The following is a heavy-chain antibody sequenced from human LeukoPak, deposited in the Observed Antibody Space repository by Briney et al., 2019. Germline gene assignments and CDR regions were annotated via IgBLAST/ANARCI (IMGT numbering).Heavy chain of an antibody. V-gene: IGHV1-69*13. Sequence: SVKVSCKASGGTFSSYAISWVRQAPGQGLEWMGGIIPIFGTANYAQKFQGRVTITADESTSTAYMELSRLRSDDTAVYYCARDHGGSYYGWFDPWGQGTLVTVSS. D-gene: IGHD1-26*01. CDR2: IIPIFGTA. J-gene: IGHJ5*02. CDR3: ARDHGGSYYGWFDP. CDR1: GGTFSSYA.